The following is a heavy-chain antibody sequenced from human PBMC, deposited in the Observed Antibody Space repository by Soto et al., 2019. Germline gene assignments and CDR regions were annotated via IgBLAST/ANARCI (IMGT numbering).Heavy chain of an antibody. CDR1: GFTFSSYG. V-gene: IGHV3-30*18. CDR2: ISYDGSNK. D-gene: IGHD3-3*01. J-gene: IGHJ6*02. Sequence: PGGSLRLSCAASGFTFSSYGMHWVRQAPGKGLEWVAVISYDGSNKYYADSVKGRFTISRDNSKNTLYLQMNSLRAEDTAVYYCAKERGFSDYDFWSGDYYYYYGMDVWGQGTTVTVSS. CDR3: AKERGFSDYDFWSGDYYYYYGMDV.